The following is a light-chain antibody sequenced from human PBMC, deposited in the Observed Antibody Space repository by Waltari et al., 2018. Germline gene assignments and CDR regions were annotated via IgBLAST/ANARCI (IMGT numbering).Light chain of an antibody. CDR2: DVS. CDR1: SSDVAGYNF. V-gene: IGLV2-11*01. CDR3: CSFAGSPLYV. Sequence: QSALTQPRSVSGSPGQSVTISCTGTSSDVAGYNFVSWYQQHPGKAPKLMIYDVSKRPSGVPDRFSGSRSGDTASLTISGLQAEDEADYYCCSFAGSPLYVFGTGTKVTVL. J-gene: IGLJ1*01.